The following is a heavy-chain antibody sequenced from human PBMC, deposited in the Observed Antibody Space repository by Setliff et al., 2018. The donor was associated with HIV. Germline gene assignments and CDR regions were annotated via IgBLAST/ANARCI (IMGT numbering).Heavy chain of an antibody. V-gene: IGHV3-21*01. D-gene: IGHD6-19*01. CDR3: AKTSGWTTIDY. Sequence: PGGSLRLSCADSGFTFTTYSMNWVRQAPGKGLEWVSSISSSSTYIDYADSVKGRFTISRDNAKNSLYLQMNSLRAEDTAVYYCAKTSGWTTIDYWGQGTLVTV. CDR2: ISSSSTYI. CDR1: GFTFTTYS. J-gene: IGHJ4*02.